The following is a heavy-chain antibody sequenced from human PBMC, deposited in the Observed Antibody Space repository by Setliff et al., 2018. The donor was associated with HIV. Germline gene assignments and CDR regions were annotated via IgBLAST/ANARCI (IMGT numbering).Heavy chain of an antibody. CDR1: GYSISSGYY. J-gene: IGHJ4*02. V-gene: IGHV4-38-2*01. Sequence: SETLSLTCAVSGYSISSGYYWGWIRQPPGKGLEWIGNIYYSGSTYYNPSLKSRVTISLDTSKNQFSLKLSSVTAADTAVYYCTIPASSLAPNWGRGTQVTVSS. CDR2: IYYSGST. CDR3: TIPASSLAPN.